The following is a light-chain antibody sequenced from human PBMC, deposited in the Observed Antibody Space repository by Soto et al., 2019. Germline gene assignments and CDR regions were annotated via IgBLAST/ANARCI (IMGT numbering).Light chain of an antibody. CDR3: QQRSNWPIT. Sequence: EIVLTQSPATLSLSPGETATLSCRASQNVDKFLAWYQQRPGQPPRLLIYDASNRATGIPARFSGSGSGTDFTLTISSLEPEDFAVYYCQQRSNWPITFGQGTRLEIK. V-gene: IGKV3-11*01. J-gene: IGKJ5*01. CDR2: DAS. CDR1: QNVDKF.